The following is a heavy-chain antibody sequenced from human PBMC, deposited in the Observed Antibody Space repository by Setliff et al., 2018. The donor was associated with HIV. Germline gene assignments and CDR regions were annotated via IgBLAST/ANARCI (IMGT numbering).Heavy chain of an antibody. CDR3: VRMISYSPYFDY. D-gene: IGHD1-26*01. CDR1: GFSLSTSGMC. V-gene: IGHV2-70*11. J-gene: IGHJ4*02. CDR2: IDWDDDK. Sequence: PTLVNPTQTLTLTCTFSGFSLSTSGMCASWIRQPPGKALEWLARIDWDDDKYYSTSLKTRLTISKDTSKNQVVLKMTNMDPVDTATYYCVRMISYSPYFDYWGQGTLVTVSS.